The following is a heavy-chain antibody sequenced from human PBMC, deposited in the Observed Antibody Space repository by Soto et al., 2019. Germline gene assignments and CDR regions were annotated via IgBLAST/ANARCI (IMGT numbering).Heavy chain of an antibody. CDR2: ISSSSSYI. Sequence: VGSLRLSCAASGFTFSSYSMNWVRQAPGKGLEWVSSISSSSSYIYYADSVKGRFTISRDNAKNSLYLQMNSLRAEDTAVYYCARERRFLISYYYGMDVWGQGTTVTVSS. CDR1: GFTFSSYS. D-gene: IGHD3-3*01. CDR3: ARERRFLISYYYGMDV. J-gene: IGHJ6*02. V-gene: IGHV3-21*01.